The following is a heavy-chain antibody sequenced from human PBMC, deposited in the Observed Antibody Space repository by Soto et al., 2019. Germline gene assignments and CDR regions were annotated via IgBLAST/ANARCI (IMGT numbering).Heavy chain of an antibody. D-gene: IGHD6-13*01. CDR2: ISSSSSTI. J-gene: IGHJ6*02. V-gene: IGHV3-48*01. CDR3: ARDWIAAAGYYSYGMDV. Sequence: EVQLVESGGGLVQPGGSLRLSCAASGFTFSSYSMNWVRQAPGKGLEWVSYISSSSSTIYYADSVKGRFTISRDNAKTSLYLQMNSLGAEDTAVYYCARDWIAAAGYYSYGMDVWGQGTTVTVSS. CDR1: GFTFSSYS.